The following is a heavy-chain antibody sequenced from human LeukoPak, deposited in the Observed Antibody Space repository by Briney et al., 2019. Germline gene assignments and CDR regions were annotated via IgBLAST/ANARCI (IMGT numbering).Heavy chain of an antibody. V-gene: IGHV5-51*04. CDR1: GYSFTNYW. J-gene: IGHJ5*02. D-gene: IGHD6-6*01. CDR3: ARSSRQLVDWFDP. Sequence: GESLKISCKGSGYSFTNYWLGWVRQVPGKGLEWMGIIYPGDSDTIYSPSFQGQVTISADQPISTAYLQWSSLKASDTAMYYCARSSRQLVDWFDPWGQGTLVTVSS. CDR2: IYPGDSDT.